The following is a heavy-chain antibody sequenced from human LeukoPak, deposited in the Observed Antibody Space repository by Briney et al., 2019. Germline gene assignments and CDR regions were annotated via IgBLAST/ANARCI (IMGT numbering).Heavy chain of an antibody. V-gene: IGHV3-23*01. J-gene: IGHJ4*02. Sequence: AGGSLRLSCAASGFTFSSYAMSWVRQAPGKGLEWVSAISGSGGSTYYADSVKGRFTISRDNSKNTLYLQMNSLRAEDTAVYYCAKDSGPTAMVTYAFDYWGQGTLVTVSS. D-gene: IGHD5-18*01. CDR2: ISGSGGST. CDR1: GFTFSSYA. CDR3: AKDSGPTAMVTYAFDY.